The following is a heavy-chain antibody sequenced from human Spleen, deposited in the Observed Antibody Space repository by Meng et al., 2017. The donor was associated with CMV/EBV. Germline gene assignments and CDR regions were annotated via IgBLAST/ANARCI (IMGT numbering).Heavy chain of an antibody. CDR1: GVSISNFY. CDR3: ARGRDTAMVNVYYYGMDV. D-gene: IGHD5-18*01. V-gene: IGHV4-34*01. CDR2: INHSGST. J-gene: IGHJ6*02. Sequence: GSLRLSCTVSGVSISNFYWGWIRQPPGKGLEWIGEINHSGSTNYNPSLKSRVTISVDTSKNQFSLKLSSVTAADTAVYYCARGRDTAMVNVYYYGMDVWGQGTTVTVSS.